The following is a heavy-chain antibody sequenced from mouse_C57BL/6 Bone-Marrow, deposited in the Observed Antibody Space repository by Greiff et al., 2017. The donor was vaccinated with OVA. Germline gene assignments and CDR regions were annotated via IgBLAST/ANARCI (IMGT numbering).Heavy chain of an antibody. D-gene: IGHD2-3*01. CDR2: IDPEDGDT. Sequence: VQLQQSGAELVRPGASVKLSCTASGFNIKDYYMHWVKQRPEQGLEWIGRIDPEDGDTEYAPKFPGKATMTADTSSNTAYLQLSSLTSEDTAVYYCTTGDGYPPLFDYWGQGTTLTVSS. V-gene: IGHV14-1*01. CDR3: TTGDGYPPLFDY. CDR1: GFNIKDYY. J-gene: IGHJ2*01.